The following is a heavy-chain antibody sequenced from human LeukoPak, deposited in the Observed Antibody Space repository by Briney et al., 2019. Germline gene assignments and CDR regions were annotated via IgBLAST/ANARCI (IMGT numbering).Heavy chain of an antibody. CDR1: SDSISSSSYL. CDR2: IYSNGHI. V-gene: IGHV4-39*01. J-gene: IGHJ4*02. Sequence: SETLSLTCSVSSDSISSSSYLWVWVRQPPEKGLEWIGDIYSNGHISYNPSLKSRAAISVDTSKNQFSLSLSSVTAADTALYYCARRHYGSGNIDSWGQRTLVTVSS. CDR3: ARRHYGSGNIDS. D-gene: IGHD3-10*01.